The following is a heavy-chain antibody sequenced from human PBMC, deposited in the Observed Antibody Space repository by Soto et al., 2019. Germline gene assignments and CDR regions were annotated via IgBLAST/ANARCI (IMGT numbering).Heavy chain of an antibody. J-gene: IGHJ3*02. CDR3: AKDAGIAARPDAFDI. V-gene: IGHV3-23*01. D-gene: IGHD6-6*01. CDR2: ISVSGGST. Sequence: GGSLDLSFAASGSTFSSFPLAWSPRPPGRGWDGFSAISVSGGSTYYADSVKGRFTISRDNSKNTLYLQMNSLRAEDTAVYYCAKDAGIAARPDAFDIWGQGTMVTVSS. CDR1: GSTFSSFP.